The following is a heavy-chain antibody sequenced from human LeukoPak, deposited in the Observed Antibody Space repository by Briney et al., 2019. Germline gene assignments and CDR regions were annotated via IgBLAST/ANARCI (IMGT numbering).Heavy chain of an antibody. J-gene: IGHJ4*02. CDR2: IIPIFGTA. CDR1: GGTFSSYA. Sequence: SVKVSCKASGGTFSSYAISWVRQAPGQRLEWMGGIIPIFGTANYAQKFQGRVTITADESTSTAYMELSSLRSEDTAVYYCARTDSSGYYYFDFWGQGTLVTVSS. D-gene: IGHD3-22*01. CDR3: ARTDSSGYYYFDF. V-gene: IGHV1-69*13.